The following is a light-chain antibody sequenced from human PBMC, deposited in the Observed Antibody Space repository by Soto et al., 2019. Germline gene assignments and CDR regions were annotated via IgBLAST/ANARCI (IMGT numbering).Light chain of an antibody. CDR3: QQYNSYSRT. V-gene: IGKV1-5*01. CDR2: DAS. Sequence: DIQMTQSPSTLSASVGDRLTITCRASQSISNWLAWYQQKPGKAPKLLIYDASSLESGVSLRFSGSGSGTEFTLTISSLQPDDFATYYCQQYNSYSRTFGQGTKVDIK. CDR1: QSISNW. J-gene: IGKJ1*01.